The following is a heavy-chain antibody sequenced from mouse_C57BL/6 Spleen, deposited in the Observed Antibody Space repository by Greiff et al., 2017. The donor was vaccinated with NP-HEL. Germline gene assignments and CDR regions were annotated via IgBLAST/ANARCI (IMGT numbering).Heavy chain of an antibody. D-gene: IGHD2-1*01. CDR2: IYPGSGNT. CDR3: ARGGTYGNYEDAMDY. CDR1: GYTFTDYY. J-gene: IGHJ4*01. V-gene: IGHV1-76*01. Sequence: QVQLQQSGAELVRPGASVKLSCKASGYTFTDYYINWVKQRPGQGLEWIARIYPGSGNTYYNEKFKGKATLTAEKSSSTAYMQLSSLTSEDSAVYFCARGGTYGNYEDAMDYWGQGTSVTVSS.